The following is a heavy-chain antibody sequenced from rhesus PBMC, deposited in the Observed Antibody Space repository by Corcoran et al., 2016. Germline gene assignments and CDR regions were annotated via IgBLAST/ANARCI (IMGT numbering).Heavy chain of an antibody. V-gene: IGHV4-147*01. D-gene: IGHD1-44*01. J-gene: IGHJ4*01. CDR3: AGVKVGTTSFDY. CDR1: GDSISSNY. CDR2: FYGTSGST. Sequence: QVQLQESGPGRVKPSETLSLNCAVSGDSISSNYWTWIRQPPGKGLEWIGSFYGTSGSTSYNPSLTSRVTISTDTSKNQFSLKLTSVTAADTAVYYCAGVKVGTTSFDYWGQGVLVTVSS.